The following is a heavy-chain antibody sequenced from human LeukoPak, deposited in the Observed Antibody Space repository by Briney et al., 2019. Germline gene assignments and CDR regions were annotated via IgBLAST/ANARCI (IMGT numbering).Heavy chain of an antibody. V-gene: IGHV4-34*01. CDR1: GGSFSGYY. CDR3: ARMGPEGDQNAFDI. CDR2: INHSGST. Sequence: SETLSLTCAVYGGSFSGYYWSWIRQPPGKGLEWIGEINHSGSTIYNPSLKSRVTISVDTSKTQFSLKLSSVTAADTAVYYCARMGPEGDQNAFDIWGQGTMVTVSS. D-gene: IGHD2-21*02. J-gene: IGHJ3*02.